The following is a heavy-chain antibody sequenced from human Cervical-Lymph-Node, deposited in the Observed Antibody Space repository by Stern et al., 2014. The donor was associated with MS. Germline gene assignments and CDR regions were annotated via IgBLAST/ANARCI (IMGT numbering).Heavy chain of an antibody. J-gene: IGHJ4*02. Sequence: EVQLEESGGGLVKPGGSLRLSCAASGFAFNGYNMNWVRQAPGKGLEWISAITRNSVNTYYSSSWKGRFTMSRDNAENSVFLQMNSLRVDDTAVYYCARGRVIPRGYFEYLGQGILFTVSS. V-gene: IGHV3-21*01. CDR2: ITRNSVNT. CDR1: GFAFNGYN. CDR3: ARGRVIPRGYFEY. D-gene: IGHD2-21*01.